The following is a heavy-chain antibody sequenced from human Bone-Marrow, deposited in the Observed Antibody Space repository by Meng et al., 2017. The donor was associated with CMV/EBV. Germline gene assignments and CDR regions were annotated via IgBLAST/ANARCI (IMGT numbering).Heavy chain of an antibody. Sequence: ASGFTFSGYAMTWVRQAPGKGLEWLASISGSGGYTYYADSVKGRFTISKDDSKNTLYLQMNSLRAEDPAVYYCAKQGAFTYGLIDYWGQGTLVTVSS. CDR1: GFTFSGYA. CDR2: ISGSGGYT. V-gene: IGHV3-23*01. J-gene: IGHJ4*02. D-gene: IGHD3-10*01. CDR3: AKQGAFTYGLIDY.